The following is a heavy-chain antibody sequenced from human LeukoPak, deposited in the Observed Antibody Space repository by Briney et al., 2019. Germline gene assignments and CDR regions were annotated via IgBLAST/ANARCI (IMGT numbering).Heavy chain of an antibody. V-gene: IGHV3-33*06. CDR2: IWYDGSNK. Sequence: GGSLRLSCAASGFTFSTYGMHWVRQAPGKGLEWVAVIWYDGSNKYYADSVKGRFTISRDNSKNTLYLQMNSLRAEDTAVYYCAKEVVAAFDYWGQGTLVTVSS. D-gene: IGHD2-15*01. J-gene: IGHJ4*02. CDR1: GFTFSTYG. CDR3: AKEVVAAFDY.